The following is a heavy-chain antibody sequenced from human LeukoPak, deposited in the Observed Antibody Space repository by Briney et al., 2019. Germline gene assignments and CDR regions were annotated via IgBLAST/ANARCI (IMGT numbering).Heavy chain of an antibody. Sequence: GASVKVSCKVSGYTLTELSMHWVRQAPGKGLEWMGGFDPEDGETIYAQKFQGRVTMTEDTSTDTAYMGLSSLRSEDTAVYYCATPYSGSYYFDYWGQGTLVTVSS. CDR2: FDPEDGET. D-gene: IGHD1-26*01. J-gene: IGHJ4*02. CDR3: ATPYSGSYYFDY. V-gene: IGHV1-24*01. CDR1: GYTLTELS.